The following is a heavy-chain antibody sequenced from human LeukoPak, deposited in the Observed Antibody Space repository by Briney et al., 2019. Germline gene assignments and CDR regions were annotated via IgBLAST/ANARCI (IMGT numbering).Heavy chain of an antibody. CDR1: GFTFSHCG. CDR3: ARDAALGEQYYFDY. V-gene: IGHV3-33*01. J-gene: IGHJ4*02. CDR2: ISFDGSYK. D-gene: IGHD1/OR15-1a*01. Sequence: GRSLRLSCAASGFTFSHCGMHWVRQAPGKGLEWVAVISFDGSYKYYADSVKGRFTISRDDSKNTLFLQMNGLRAEDTAVYYCARDAALGEQYYFDYWGQGTLVTVSS.